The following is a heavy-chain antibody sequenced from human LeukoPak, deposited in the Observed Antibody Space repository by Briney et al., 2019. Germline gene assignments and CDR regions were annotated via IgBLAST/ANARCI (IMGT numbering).Heavy chain of an antibody. CDR1: GFTFDDYA. J-gene: IGHJ4*02. Sequence: PGRSLRLSCAASGFTFDDYAMHWVRQAPGKGLEWVSGISWNSGSIGYADSVKGRFTISRDNAKNSLYLQMNSLRAEDTALYYCAKEAGDYDFDYWGQGTLVTVSS. CDR3: AKEAGDYDFDY. CDR2: ISWNSGSI. V-gene: IGHV3-9*01. D-gene: IGHD4-17*01.